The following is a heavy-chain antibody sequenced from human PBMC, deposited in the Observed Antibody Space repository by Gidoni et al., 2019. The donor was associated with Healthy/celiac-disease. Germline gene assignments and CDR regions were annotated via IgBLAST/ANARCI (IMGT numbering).Heavy chain of an antibody. CDR1: GGSFSGYY. CDR2: INHSGST. J-gene: IGHJ5*02. V-gene: IGHV4-34*01. CDR3: ARLIAVAGTTPYWFDP. D-gene: IGHD6-19*01. Sequence: QVQLQQWGAGLLKPSETLSLTCAVYGGSFSGYYWSWIRQPPGKGLEWIGEINHSGSTNYNPSLKSRVTISVDTSKNQFSLKLSSVTAADTAVYYCARLIAVAGTTPYWFDPWGQGTLVTVSS.